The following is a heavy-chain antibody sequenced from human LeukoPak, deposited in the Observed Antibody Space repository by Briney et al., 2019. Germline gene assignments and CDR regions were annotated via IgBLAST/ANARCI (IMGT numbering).Heavy chain of an antibody. Sequence: PGGSLRLSCAARGFSFSSYARHGVRQAPGKGLEGVAVISYDGSNKYYADSVKCRFTISRDNSKNTLYLQMNSLRAEDTAVYYCARDLVYCSSTSCPYGDAFDIWGQGTMVTVSS. CDR3: ARDLVYCSSTSCPYGDAFDI. CDR1: GFSFSSYA. D-gene: IGHD2-2*01. J-gene: IGHJ3*02. CDR2: ISYDGSNK. V-gene: IGHV3-30*04.